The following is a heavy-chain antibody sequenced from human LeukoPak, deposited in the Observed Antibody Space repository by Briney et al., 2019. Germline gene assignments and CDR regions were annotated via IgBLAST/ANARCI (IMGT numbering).Heavy chain of an antibody. CDR3: AKAGVLPTGDWFSP. J-gene: IGHJ5*02. Sequence: SETLSLTCTVSGASISSPTFYWGWTRQSPGKGLEWIGNVYHTGSSFYTASLKSRVTISIDTSKNQFSLNLMSVTAADTAIYFCAKAGVLPTGDWFSPWGPGILVTVPS. D-gene: IGHD4-17*01. V-gene: IGHV4-39*07. CDR2: VYHTGSS. CDR1: GASISSPTFY.